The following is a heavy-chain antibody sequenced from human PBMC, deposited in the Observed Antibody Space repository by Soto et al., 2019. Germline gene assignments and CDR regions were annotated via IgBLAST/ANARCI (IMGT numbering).Heavy chain of an antibody. CDR2: IFYSGSR. V-gene: IGHV4-59*01. CDR3: ARDLRCCGLDV. CDR1: GASMRSYS. J-gene: IGHJ6*02. D-gene: IGHD3-9*01. Sequence: SETLSLTCNVSGASMRSYSWTWMRLSPGKGLEWIGDIFYSGSRNLNPSLRSRLSISIDTSKNKFSLMLKSVTAADTAVYYCARDLRCCGLDVWGQGTTVTVSS.